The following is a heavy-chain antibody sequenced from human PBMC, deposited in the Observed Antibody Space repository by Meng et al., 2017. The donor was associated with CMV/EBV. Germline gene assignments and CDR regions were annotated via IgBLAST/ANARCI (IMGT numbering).Heavy chain of an antibody. CDR2: ISYDGSNT. J-gene: IGHJ6*02. Sequence: GESLKISCVASGFIFCSYAMHWVRLAPGTGPGWVAVISYDGSNTYSADSVKGRFTISRDDSENTLYLQMNSLRAEDTAVYYCARDRGGYCSSTSCYTCYYYGMDVWGQGTTVTVSS. V-gene: IGHV3-30-3*01. CDR3: ARDRGGYCSSTSCYTCYYYGMDV. D-gene: IGHD2-2*02. CDR1: GFIFCSYA.